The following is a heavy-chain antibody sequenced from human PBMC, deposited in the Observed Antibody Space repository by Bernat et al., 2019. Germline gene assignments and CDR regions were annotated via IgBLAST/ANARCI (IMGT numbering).Heavy chain of an antibody. CDR1: GGSFSGYY. CDR3: ARDQHYNILTGYFWGMDV. D-gene: IGHD3-9*01. V-gene: IGHV4-34*01. Sequence: QVQLQQWGAGLLKPSETLSLTCAVYGGSFSGYYWSWIRQPPGKGLEWIGEINHSGSTNYNPSLKGRVTISVDTSKSQFSLELSCVTAADTAVYYCARDQHYNILTGYFWGMDVWGQGTTVTVSS. CDR2: INHSGST. J-gene: IGHJ6*02.